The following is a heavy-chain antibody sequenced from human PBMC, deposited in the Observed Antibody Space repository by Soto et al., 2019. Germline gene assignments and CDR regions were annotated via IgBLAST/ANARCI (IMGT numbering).Heavy chain of an antibody. CDR1: GFTFSNYW. D-gene: IGHD2-15*01. CDR3: ARGDCVGGTCYSLAGSFYYDMDV. J-gene: IGHJ6*03. V-gene: IGHV3-74*01. CDR2: INSEGSVS. Sequence: EVQLVESGGGLVQPGGSLRLSCAASGFTFSNYWMYWVRQAPGKGLVWVSRINSEGSVSSYADSVKGRLTISRDNVKNTLYLQMDSLRAEDTAVYYCARGDCVGGTCYSLAGSFYYDMDVWGKGTTVTVFS.